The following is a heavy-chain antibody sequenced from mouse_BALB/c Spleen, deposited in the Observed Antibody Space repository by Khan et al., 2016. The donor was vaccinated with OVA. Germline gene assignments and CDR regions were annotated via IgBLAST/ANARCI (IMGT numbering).Heavy chain of an antibody. J-gene: IGHJ3*01. CDR3: AREWGAWFPY. CDR1: GYTFTDYT. CDR2: IYPGSNNT. Sequence: QVQLQQSGAELARPGASVKLSCKASGYTFTDYTINWVKQRTGQGLEWIGEIYPGSNNTYYNEKFKGTATLTADKSSSTAYLQLSSLTSEDSAVYVGAREWGAWFPYGGQGTLVTVSA. V-gene: IGHV1-77*01.